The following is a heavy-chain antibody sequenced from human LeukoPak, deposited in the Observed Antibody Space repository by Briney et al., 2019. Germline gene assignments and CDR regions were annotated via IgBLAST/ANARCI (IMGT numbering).Heavy chain of an antibody. CDR2: ISYDGSNK. Sequence: PGGSLRLSCAASGFTFSSYGMHWVRQAPGKGLEWVAVISYDGSNKYYADSVKGRFTISRDNSKNTLYLQMNSLRAEDTAVYYCANDAFDIWAKGQWSPSLQ. V-gene: IGHV3-30*18. CDR3: ANDAFDI. CDR1: GFTFSSYG. J-gene: IGHJ3*02.